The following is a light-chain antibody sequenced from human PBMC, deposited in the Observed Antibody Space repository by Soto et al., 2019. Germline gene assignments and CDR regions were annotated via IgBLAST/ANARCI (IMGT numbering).Light chain of an antibody. CDR3: RQYDSSPYT. V-gene: IGKV3-20*01. CDR2: GAS. CDR1: QSIGSSF. Sequence: EIVLTQSPGTLSLSPGEGAALSCRASQSIGSSFLAWYQQKPGQAPRLLIYGASSRATGIPDRFSGSGSGTDFTLTISRLEPEDSAVYYCRQYDSSPYTFGQGSKLEIK. J-gene: IGKJ2*01.